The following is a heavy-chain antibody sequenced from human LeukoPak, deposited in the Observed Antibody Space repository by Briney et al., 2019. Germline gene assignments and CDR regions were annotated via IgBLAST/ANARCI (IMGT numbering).Heavy chain of an antibody. V-gene: IGHV3-43*01. J-gene: IGHJ6*02. CDR2: ISWDGGST. Sequence: GGSLRLSCAASGFTFDDYTMHWVRHAPGRGLEWVSLISWDGGSTYYADSVKGRFTISRDNSKNSLYLQMNSLRTEDTALYYCAKGIDGMDVWGQGTTVTVSS. CDR3: AKGIDGMDV. CDR1: GFTFDDYT.